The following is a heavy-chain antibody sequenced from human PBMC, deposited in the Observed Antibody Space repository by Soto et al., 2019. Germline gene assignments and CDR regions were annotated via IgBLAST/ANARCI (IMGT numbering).Heavy chain of an antibody. Sequence: GGSLRLSCAASGFTFSDYYMSWIRQAPGKGLEWVSYISSSGSTIYYADSVKGRFTISRDNAKNSLYLQMNSLRAEDTAVYYCARRYDFWSGTGDYYYYMDVWGKGTTVTASS. V-gene: IGHV3-11*01. CDR1: GFTFSDYY. CDR3: ARRYDFWSGTGDYYYYMDV. J-gene: IGHJ6*03. D-gene: IGHD3-3*01. CDR2: ISSSGSTI.